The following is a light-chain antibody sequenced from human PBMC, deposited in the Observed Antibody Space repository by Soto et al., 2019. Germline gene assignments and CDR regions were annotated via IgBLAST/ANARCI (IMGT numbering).Light chain of an antibody. CDR1: QSISSY. V-gene: IGKV1-39*01. CDR2: AAS. J-gene: IGKJ3*01. Sequence: DIQMTQSPSSLSASVGDRVTITCRASQSISSYLNWYQQKPGKAPKILIYAASNLQSGVPSRLSGSGSGTDFTLTISSLQPEDFATYYCQQSYSTPLTFGPGTKVDIK. CDR3: QQSYSTPLT.